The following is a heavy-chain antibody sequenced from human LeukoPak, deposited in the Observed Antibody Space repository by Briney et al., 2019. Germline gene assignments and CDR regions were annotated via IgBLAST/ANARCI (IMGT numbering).Heavy chain of an antibody. J-gene: IGHJ4*02. CDR3: AKDLFSSYGPTFFDY. CDR1: GFTLSSYA. D-gene: IGHD6-6*01. V-gene: IGHV3-23*01. Sequence: GGSLRLSCAASGFTLSSYAMSWVRQAPGKGLEWVSAISGSGGSTYYADSVKGRFTISRDNSKNTLYLQMNSLRAEDTAVYYCAKDLFSSYGPTFFDYWGQGTLVTVSS. CDR2: ISGSGGST.